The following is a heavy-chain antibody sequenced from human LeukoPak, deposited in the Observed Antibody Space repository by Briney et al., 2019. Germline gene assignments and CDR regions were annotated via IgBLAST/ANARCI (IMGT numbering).Heavy chain of an antibody. CDR1: GGSISSSSYY. D-gene: IGHD3-10*01. Sequence: SETLSLTCTVSGGSISSSSYYWGWIRQPPGKGLEWIGSIYYSGSTYYNPSPKSRVTISVDTSKNQFSLKLSSVTAADTAVYYCARLRARPGTMVRGVISTWGQGTLVTVSS. V-gene: IGHV4-39*01. J-gene: IGHJ5*02. CDR2: IYYSGST. CDR3: ARLRARPGTMVRGVIST.